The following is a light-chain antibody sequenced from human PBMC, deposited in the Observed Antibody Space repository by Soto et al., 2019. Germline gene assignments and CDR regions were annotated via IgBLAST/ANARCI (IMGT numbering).Light chain of an antibody. Sequence: DIQMTQSPSTLSASVGDRVTITCRASQSISSWLAWYQQKPGKAPKLLIYKASSLESGVPSRFSGSGSGTEFTLTIRSLQPDDFATYYCQQYNSSPWTFGQGTKVDIK. CDR1: QSISSW. CDR2: KAS. V-gene: IGKV1-5*03. J-gene: IGKJ1*01. CDR3: QQYNSSPWT.